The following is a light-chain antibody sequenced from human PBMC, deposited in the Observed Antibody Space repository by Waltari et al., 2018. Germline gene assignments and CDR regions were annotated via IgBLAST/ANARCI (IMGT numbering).Light chain of an antibody. CDR3: ASYISSSTREL. V-gene: IGLV2-14*03. J-gene: IGLJ2*01. Sequence: YKQHQGKAPKRMIYDVSNRPSGVSKRLSGSKSGNTASLTISGLQAEDEADYYCASYISSSTRELFSGGTSLTVL. CDR2: DVS.